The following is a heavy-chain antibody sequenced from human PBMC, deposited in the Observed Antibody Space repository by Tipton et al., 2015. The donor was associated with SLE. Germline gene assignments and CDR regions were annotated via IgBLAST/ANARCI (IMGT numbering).Heavy chain of an antibody. V-gene: IGHV3-23*01. Sequence: SLRLSCAASGFTFSSYAMSWVRQAPGKGLERVSAISGSGGSTYYADSVKGRFTISRDNSKNTRYLQMNSLRAEDTAVYYCAKGDEVGASTFHYFDYRGQGTLVPVS. J-gene: IGHJ4*02. CDR2: ISGSGGST. CDR1: GFTFSSYA. D-gene: IGHD1-26*01. CDR3: AKGDEVGASTFHYFDY.